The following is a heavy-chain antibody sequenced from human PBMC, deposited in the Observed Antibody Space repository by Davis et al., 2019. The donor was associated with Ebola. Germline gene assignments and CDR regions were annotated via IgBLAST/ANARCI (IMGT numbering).Heavy chain of an antibody. D-gene: IGHD5-18*01. CDR2: IRYDGSDK. CDR1: GFTFSSYG. J-gene: IGHJ6*02. CDR3: AKGSIQLWPAHYYGMDV. V-gene: IGHV3-30*02. Sequence: PGGSLRLSCAASGFTFSSYGMHWVRQAPGKGLEWVAFIRYDGSDKYYTDSVKGRFTISRDNSKNTLYLQMNSLRAEDTAVYYCAKGSIQLWPAHYYGMDVWGQGTTVTVSS.